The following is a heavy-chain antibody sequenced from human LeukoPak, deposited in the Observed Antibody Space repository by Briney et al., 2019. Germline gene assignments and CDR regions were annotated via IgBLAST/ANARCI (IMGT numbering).Heavy chain of an antibody. D-gene: IGHD4-23*01. CDR1: GFTFSSYA. CDR3: ANDYGGNEDAFGI. Sequence: GGSLRLSCAASGFTFSSYAMSWVRQAPGKGLEWVSAISGSGGSTYYADSVKGRFTISRDNSKNTLYLQMNSLRAEDTAVYYCANDYGGNEDAFGIWGQGTMVTVSS. CDR2: ISGSGGST. V-gene: IGHV3-23*01. J-gene: IGHJ3*02.